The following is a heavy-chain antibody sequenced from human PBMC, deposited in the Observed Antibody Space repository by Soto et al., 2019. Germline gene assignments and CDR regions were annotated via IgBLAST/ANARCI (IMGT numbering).Heavy chain of an antibody. V-gene: IGHV6-1*01. D-gene: IGHD3-16*01. Sequence: SQTVSLTCVLSVDRVSGTSDAWIWIRQSPSRGLEWLGRTYYMSRWYNDYAVSVKSRITVTPDTSKNQFSLHLNSVTPEDTAFYYCARAFPYYVSSDSYLDYWGQGSLVTLSS. CDR3: ARAFPYYVSSDSYLDY. CDR2: TYYMSRWYN. CDR1: VDRVSGTSDA. J-gene: IGHJ4*02.